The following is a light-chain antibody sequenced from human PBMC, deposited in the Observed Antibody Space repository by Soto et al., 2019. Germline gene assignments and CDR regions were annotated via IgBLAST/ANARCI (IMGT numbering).Light chain of an antibody. Sequence: QSALTQPRSVSGSPGQSVTISCTGTSSDVGDYNYVSWYQQHPGKAPKFMIYDVNKRPSGVPDRFSGSKSGNTASLTISGLQAEDEADYYWCSYAGSYTLWVFGGGTKLTVL. J-gene: IGLJ3*02. CDR2: DVN. CDR1: SSDVGDYNY. CDR3: CSYAGSYTLWV. V-gene: IGLV2-11*01.